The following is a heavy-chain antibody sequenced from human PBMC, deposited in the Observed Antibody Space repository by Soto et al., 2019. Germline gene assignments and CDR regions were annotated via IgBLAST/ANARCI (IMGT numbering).Heavy chain of an antibody. CDR3: ARVSLYHDESRGYYYFDL. CDR2: ICYDGTNK. CDR1: GFTFSYYG. J-gene: IGHJ4*02. D-gene: IGHD3-22*01. Sequence: QVQLVESGGGVVQPGRSLTLSGAASGFTFSYYGMHWVRQAPGKGLEWVAVICYDGTNKYYADSVKGRITISRDNSKNPLSLQMNSLRVEDTAVYYCARVSLYHDESRGYYYFDLWGQGTLVTVSS. V-gene: IGHV3-33*01.